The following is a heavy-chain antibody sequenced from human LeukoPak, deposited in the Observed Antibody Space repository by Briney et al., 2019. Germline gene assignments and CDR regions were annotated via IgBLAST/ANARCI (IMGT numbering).Heavy chain of an antibody. D-gene: IGHD2-21*02. CDR1: GFTFDDYA. CDR3: AKDIAGAYCGGDCYSGYYYGMDV. J-gene: IGHJ6*02. CDR2: ISWNSGSI. Sequence: PGRSLRLSCAASGFTFDDYAMHWVRQAPGKGLEWVSGISWNSGSIGYADSVKGRFTISRDNAKNSLYLQMNSLRAEDTASYYCAKDIAGAYCGGDCYSGYYYGMDVWGQGTTVTVSS. V-gene: IGHV3-9*01.